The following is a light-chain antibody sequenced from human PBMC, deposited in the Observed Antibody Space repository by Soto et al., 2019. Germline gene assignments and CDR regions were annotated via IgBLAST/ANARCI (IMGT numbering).Light chain of an antibody. CDR2: DAS. V-gene: IGKV3-11*01. Sequence: EIVLTQSPATLSLSPGERANISCRASQSVTTYLAWYQQKPGQAPRLLIYDASDRATGIPARFSGSGSGTDFTLTISSLEPEDFAVYFCQQFASYPLTFGGGTKVDIK. CDR3: QQFASYPLT. CDR1: QSVTTY. J-gene: IGKJ4*01.